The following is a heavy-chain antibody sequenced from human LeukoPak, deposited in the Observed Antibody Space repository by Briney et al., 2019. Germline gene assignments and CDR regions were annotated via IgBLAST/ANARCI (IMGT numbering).Heavy chain of an antibody. CDR2: IYHSGGT. V-gene: IGHV4-4*02. CDR3: ARDLRGMVDY. D-gene: IGHD3-16*01. Sequence: KPSGTLSLTCAVSGASISSSYWWSWVRQPPGKGLEWIGEIYHSGGTNYNPSLKSRVTISLDKSKNQFSLKLSSVTAADTAVYYCARDLRGMVDYWGQGTLVTVSS. J-gene: IGHJ4*02. CDR1: GASISSSYW.